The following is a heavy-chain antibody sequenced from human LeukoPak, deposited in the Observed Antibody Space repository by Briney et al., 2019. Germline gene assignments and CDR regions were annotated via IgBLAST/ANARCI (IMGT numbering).Heavy chain of an antibody. J-gene: IGHJ6*02. D-gene: IGHD6-13*01. V-gene: IGHV4-61*08. CDR3: ARDRSSNSLPSYYYGMDV. CDR1: GGSISSGDYY. CDR2: IYYSGST. Sequence: SETLSLTCTVSGGSISSGDYYWCWIRQPPGKGLEWIGYIYYSGSTNYNPSLKSRVTISVDTSKNQFSLKLSSVTAADTAVYYCARDRSSNSLPSYYYGMDVWGQGTTVTVSS.